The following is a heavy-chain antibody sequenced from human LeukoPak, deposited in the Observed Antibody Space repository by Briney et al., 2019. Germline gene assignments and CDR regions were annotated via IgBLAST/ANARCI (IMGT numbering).Heavy chain of an antibody. CDR1: GYTFTSYY. D-gene: IGHD3-22*01. V-gene: IGHV1-46*01. CDR2: INPSGGST. Sequence: ASVKVSCKASGYTFTSYYMHWVRQAPGQGLEWMGIINPSGGSTSYAQKFQGRVTMTRDTSTSTVYMELSSLRSEDTAVYYCATRAHYYDSSGYYYVSNWFDPWGQGTLVTVSS. J-gene: IGHJ5*02. CDR3: ATRAHYYDSSGYYYVSNWFDP.